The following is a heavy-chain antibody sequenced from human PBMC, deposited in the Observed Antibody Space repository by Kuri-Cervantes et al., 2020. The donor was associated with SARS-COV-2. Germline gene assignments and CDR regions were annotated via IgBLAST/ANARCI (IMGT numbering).Heavy chain of an antibody. CDR1: GFTFDDYG. CDR3: AKEGFISALGGWFDP. CDR2: ISGSGGST. V-gene: IGHV3-23*01. J-gene: IGHJ5*02. Sequence: GGSLRLSCAASGFTFDDYGMSWVRQAPGKGLEWVPAISGSGGSTYYADSVKGRFTISRDNSKNTLYLQMNSLRAEDTAVYYCAKEGFISALGGWFDPWGQGTLVTVSS. D-gene: IGHD1-26*01.